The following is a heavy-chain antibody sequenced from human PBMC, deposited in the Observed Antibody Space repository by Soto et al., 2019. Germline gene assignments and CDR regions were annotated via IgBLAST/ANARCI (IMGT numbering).Heavy chain of an antibody. V-gene: IGHV3-30-3*02. CDR1: GFTFSSYA. D-gene: IGHD5-12*01. CDR3: AKDHDEDFGYDLEYFNY. J-gene: IGHJ4*02. CDR2: ISYDGSNK. Sequence: GGSLRLSCAASGFTFSSYAMHWVRQAPGKGLEWVAVISYDGSNKYYADSVKGRFTISRDNAKNSLYLEMNSLRSEDTALYYCAKDHDEDFGYDLEYFNYWGRGTLVNVSS.